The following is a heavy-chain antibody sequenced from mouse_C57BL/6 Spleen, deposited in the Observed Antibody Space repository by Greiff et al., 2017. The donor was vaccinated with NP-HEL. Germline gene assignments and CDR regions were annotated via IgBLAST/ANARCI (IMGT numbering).Heavy chain of an antibody. CDR3: TIYYGYDVAY. D-gene: IGHD2-2*01. J-gene: IGHJ3*01. V-gene: IGHV1-15*01. CDR2: IDPETGGT. Sequence: QVHVKQSGAELVRPGASVTLSCKASGYTFTDYEMHWVKQTPVHGLEWIGAIDPETGGTAYNQKFKGKAILTADESSSTAYMELRSLTSEDSAVYYCTIYYGYDVAYWGQGTLVTVSA. CDR1: GYTFTDYE.